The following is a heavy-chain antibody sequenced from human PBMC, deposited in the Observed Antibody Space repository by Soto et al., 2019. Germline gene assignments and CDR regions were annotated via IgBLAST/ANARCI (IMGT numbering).Heavy chain of an antibody. J-gene: IGHJ3*02. V-gene: IGHV5-51*01. CDR1: GYPFTTYW. CDR2: IYPGDSDT. Sequence: GESLKISCKGSGYPFTTYWLGWVRQMPGKGLEWLGIIYPGDSDTGYSPSLQGQFIISADKSISTAYLQWSSLQASDTAIYYCASDSHCDGGNCPMGGFDMWGQGTMVTVSS. CDR3: ASDSHCDGGNCPMGGFDM. D-gene: IGHD2-15*01.